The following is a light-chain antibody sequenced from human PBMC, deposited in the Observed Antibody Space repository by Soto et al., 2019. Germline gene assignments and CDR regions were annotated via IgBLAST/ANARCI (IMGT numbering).Light chain of an antibody. CDR2: EVT. Sequence: QSVLTQPASVSGSPGQSITLSCAGTTNDIGSYNYVSWFQQHPGEAPKLIIFEVTHRPSGISTRFSGSKSGNTASLTISDLQAEDEALYYSSSYKFSTTLRVFGGGTKLTVL. CDR1: TNDIGSYNY. V-gene: IGLV2-14*01. J-gene: IGLJ3*02. CDR3: SSYKFSTTLRV.